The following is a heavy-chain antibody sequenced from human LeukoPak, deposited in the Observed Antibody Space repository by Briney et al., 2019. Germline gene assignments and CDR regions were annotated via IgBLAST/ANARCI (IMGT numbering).Heavy chain of an antibody. CDR3: ANLLYRDSSGYSTFDY. D-gene: IGHD3-22*01. V-gene: IGHV4-4*02. CDR2: IYYSGST. Sequence: PSGTLSLTCAVSSVSISSNYWWNWVRQPPGKGLEWIGSIYYSGSTYYNPSLKSRVTISVDTSKNQFSLKLSSVTAADTAVYYCANLLYRDSSGYSTFDYWGQGTLVTVSS. CDR1: SVSISSNYW. J-gene: IGHJ4*02.